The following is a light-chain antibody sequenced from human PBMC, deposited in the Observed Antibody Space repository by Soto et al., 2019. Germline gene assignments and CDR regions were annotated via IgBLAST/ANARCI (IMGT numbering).Light chain of an antibody. CDR1: TSDVGAYYY. CDR3: SSFTSTSTLV. Sequence: QSVLTQPASVSGSPGQSITISCTGTTSDVGAYYYVSWYQHHPGEAPKLMIYEVSNRPSGVSDRFSGSKTSNTASLTISGLQAEDEADYYCSSFTSTSTLVFGTGTKLTVL. J-gene: IGLJ1*01. V-gene: IGLV2-14*01. CDR2: EVS.